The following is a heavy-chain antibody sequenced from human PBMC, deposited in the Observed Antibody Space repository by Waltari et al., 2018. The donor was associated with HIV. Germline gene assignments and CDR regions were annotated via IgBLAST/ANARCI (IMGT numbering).Heavy chain of an antibody. Sequence: QVQLQESGLGLVKPSQLLSLTCNVSGHSITSGDYYWSWIRQPPGKGLEWIGYIYYSGSTSYNPSRKSRVIISVDTSTNQFSLKLISVTAADTAVYRCARGPSGDSSGRGFGYWCQGTLVTVSS. CDR2: IYYSGST. J-gene: IGHJ4*02. CDR1: GHSITSGDYY. CDR3: ARGPSGDSSGRGFGY. D-gene: IGHD3-22*01. V-gene: IGHV4-30-4*01.